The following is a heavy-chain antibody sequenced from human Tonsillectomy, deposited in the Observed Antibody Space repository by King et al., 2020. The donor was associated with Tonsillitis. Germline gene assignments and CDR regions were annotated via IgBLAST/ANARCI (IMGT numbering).Heavy chain of an antibody. D-gene: IGHD3-22*01. CDR1: GFTFSSYA. J-gene: IGHJ4*02. CDR3: ATSITMIVVVIN. CDR2: ISGSGGST. Sequence: VQLVESGGGLVQPGGSLRLSCAASGFTFSSYATSWVRQAPGKGLEWVSAISGSGGSTYYADSVEGRFTISRDNSKNTLYLQMNSLRAEDTAVYYCATSITMIVVVINWGQGTLVTVSS. V-gene: IGHV3-23*04.